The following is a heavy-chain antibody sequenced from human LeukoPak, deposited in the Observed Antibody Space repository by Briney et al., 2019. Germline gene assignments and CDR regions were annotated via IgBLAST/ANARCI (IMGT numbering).Heavy chain of an antibody. V-gene: IGHV3-23*01. CDR1: GVTLSSYA. CDR3: AKGGHYSFFDY. D-gene: IGHD4-11*01. CDR2: ISGDGTET. J-gene: IGHJ4*02. Sequence: GGSLRLSCAASGVTLSSYAMSWARQAPGKGLEWVSTISGDGTETFYADSAKGRFTISRDNSKNTHYLQMSSLRAEDTGIYYCAKGGHYSFFDYWGQGTLVTVSS.